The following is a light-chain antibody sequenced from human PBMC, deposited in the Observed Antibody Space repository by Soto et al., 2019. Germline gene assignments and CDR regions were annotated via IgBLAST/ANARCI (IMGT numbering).Light chain of an antibody. V-gene: IGLV2-23*01. Sequence: QSVLTQPASVSGSPGQSITISCTGTSSDVGSYNLVSWYQQHQGKAPKLLIYEGSKRPSGVSNRFSGSKSGNTASLTISGLEAEDEADYYCCSYAGSSTFYVFGTGTKLTVL. CDR3: CSYAGSSTFYV. J-gene: IGLJ1*01. CDR1: SSDVGSYNL. CDR2: EGS.